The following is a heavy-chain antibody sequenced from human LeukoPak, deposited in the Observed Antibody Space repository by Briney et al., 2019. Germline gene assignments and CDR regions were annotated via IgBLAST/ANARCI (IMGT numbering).Heavy chain of an antibody. J-gene: IGHJ6*03. D-gene: IGHD2-15*01. Sequence: GGSLRLSCAASGFSFSGYGMHWVRQAPGKGLEWVAFIRYDGSNEYYADSVKGRFTISRDKSKNTLSLQMNGLRVEDTAVYYCAKVMPPGRIRFYSYYMDVWGKGTWVTVSS. CDR2: IRYDGSNE. V-gene: IGHV3-30*02. CDR1: GFSFSGYG. CDR3: AKVMPPGRIRFYSYYMDV.